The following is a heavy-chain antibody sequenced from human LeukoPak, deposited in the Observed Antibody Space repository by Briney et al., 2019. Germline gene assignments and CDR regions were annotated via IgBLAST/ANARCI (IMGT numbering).Heavy chain of an antibody. CDR1: GYPFSTYW. J-gene: IGHJ4*02. CDR2: VSPNDGAR. V-gene: IGHV1-46*01. D-gene: IGHD3-22*01. Sequence: ASVKVSCKASGYPFSTYWLHWVRQAPGQGLEWMGFVSPNDGARIYAQKFQGRITMTRDKSTNTVFMELSSLRSEDTAVYYCARGLYYYDRSTYDDFDYWGQGTLVTVSS. CDR3: ARGLYYYDRSTYDDFDY.